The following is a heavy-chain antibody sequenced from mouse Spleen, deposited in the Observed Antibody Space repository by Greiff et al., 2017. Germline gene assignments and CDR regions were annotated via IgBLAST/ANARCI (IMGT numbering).Heavy chain of an antibody. V-gene: IGHV14-1*01. CDR3: TTGRLLLRWFAY. CDR2: VDPEDGDT. Sequence: EVKLQESGAELVRPGASVKLSCTASGFNIKDYYMHWVKQRPEQGLEWIGRVDPEDGDTEYAPKFQGKATMTADTSSNTAYLQLSSLTSEDTAVYYCTTGRLLLRWFAYWGQGTLVTVSA. D-gene: IGHD1-1*01. J-gene: IGHJ3*01. CDR1: GFNIKDYY.